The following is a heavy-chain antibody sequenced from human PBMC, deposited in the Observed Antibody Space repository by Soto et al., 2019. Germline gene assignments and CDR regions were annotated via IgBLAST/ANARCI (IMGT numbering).Heavy chain of an antibody. J-gene: IGHJ3*02. CDR1: GGTFSSDA. V-gene: IGHV1-69*01. CDR3: ASPLMIADNYYAFDI. Sequence: QVQLGQSGAEVKKPGSSVKVSCKASGGTFSSDAIIWVREAPGQGLEWMGGIIRISGTANSAQKFQGRVTSTADESTSTADLVPGSLCSDDTAVYYCASPLMIADNYYAFDIWGQGTILTVSS. D-gene: IGHD3-22*01. CDR2: IIRISGTA.